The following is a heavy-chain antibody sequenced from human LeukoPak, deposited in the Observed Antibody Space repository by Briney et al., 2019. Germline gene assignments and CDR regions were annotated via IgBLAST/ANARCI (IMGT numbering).Heavy chain of an antibody. CDR1: GFTYSHNG. CDR2: IQYDGNTI. Sequence: GGSLRLSCVASGFTYSHNGMHWVRQAPGKGLEWVAFIQYDGNTIFYADSVKGRFTISRDNSKNTLYLQMNSLRTDDTAVYYCARVAEAAAFDSWGQGTLVTVSS. V-gene: IGHV3-30*02. D-gene: IGHD6-13*01. CDR3: ARVAEAAAFDS. J-gene: IGHJ4*02.